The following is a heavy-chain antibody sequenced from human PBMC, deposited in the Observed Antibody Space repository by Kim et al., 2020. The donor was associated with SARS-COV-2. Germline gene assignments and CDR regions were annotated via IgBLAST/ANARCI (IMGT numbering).Heavy chain of an antibody. Sequence: SETLSLTCTVSGGSISSSSYYWGWIRQPPGKGLEWIGSIYYSGSTYYNPSLKSRVTISVDTSKNQFSLKLSSVTAADTAVYYCARDASRYCGGDCYHYGMDVWGQGTTVTVSS. CDR2: IYYSGST. CDR1: GGSISSSSYY. CDR3: ARDASRYCGGDCYHYGMDV. J-gene: IGHJ6*02. V-gene: IGHV4-39*07. D-gene: IGHD2-21*01.